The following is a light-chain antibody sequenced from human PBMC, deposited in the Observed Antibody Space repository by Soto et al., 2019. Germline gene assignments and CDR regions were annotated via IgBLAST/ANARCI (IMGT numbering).Light chain of an antibody. Sequence: ELVMTQSPGTLSLSPVERATLSCRASQSVSSSYLAWYQQKPCQPPRLLIYGASSRATGFPDRFSGSGSGTDFTLTISRLEHEDFAGYYSQHYGSLPFTFGPGTKVDIK. CDR2: GAS. V-gene: IGKV3-20*01. CDR1: QSVSSSY. CDR3: QHYGSLPFT. J-gene: IGKJ3*01.